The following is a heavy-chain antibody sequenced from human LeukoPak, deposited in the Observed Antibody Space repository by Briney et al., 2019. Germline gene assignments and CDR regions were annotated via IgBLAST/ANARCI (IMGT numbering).Heavy chain of an antibody. Sequence: TSETLSLTCTVSGGSISSSSYYWGWIRQPPGKGLEWIGSIYYSGSTYYNPSLKSRVTISVDTSKNQFSLKLSSVTAADTAVYYCASLDLDGFDYWGQGTLVTASS. J-gene: IGHJ4*02. V-gene: IGHV4-39*07. CDR3: ASLDLDGFDY. CDR1: GGSISSSSYY. CDR2: IYYSGST. D-gene: IGHD3/OR15-3a*01.